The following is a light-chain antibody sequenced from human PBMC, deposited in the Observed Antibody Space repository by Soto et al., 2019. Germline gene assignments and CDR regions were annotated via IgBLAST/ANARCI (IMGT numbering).Light chain of an antibody. CDR2: WAS. Sequence: DIVMTQSPDSLAASLGERATINCKSSQSVFSTSTNKNYLTWYQQKQGQPPKLLIYWASTRESGVPDRFSGSGSGTDFTLTITSLQAEDVATYYCQQYFNTPFAFGPGTKVNIK. CDR1: QSVFSTSTNKNY. V-gene: IGKV4-1*01. J-gene: IGKJ3*01. CDR3: QQYFNTPFA.